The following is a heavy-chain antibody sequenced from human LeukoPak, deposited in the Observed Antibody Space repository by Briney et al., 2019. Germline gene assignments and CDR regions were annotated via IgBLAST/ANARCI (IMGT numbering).Heavy chain of an antibody. Sequence: RGSLRLSCAASGFTFSSYSMNWVRQAPGKGLEWVSSISSSSSYIYYADSVKGRFTISRDNAKNSLYLQMNSLRAEDTAAYYCAGLGITMIGGVWGKGTTVTISS. CDR2: ISSSSSYI. D-gene: IGHD3-10*02. V-gene: IGHV3-21*01. CDR1: GFTFSSYS. J-gene: IGHJ6*04. CDR3: AGLGITMIGGV.